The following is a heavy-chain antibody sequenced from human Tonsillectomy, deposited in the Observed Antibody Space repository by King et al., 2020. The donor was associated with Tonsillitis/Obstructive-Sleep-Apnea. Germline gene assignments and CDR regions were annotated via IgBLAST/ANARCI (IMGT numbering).Heavy chain of an antibody. CDR1: GFTFSSYG. CDR2: IWYDGGNK. D-gene: IGHD2-15*01. J-gene: IGHJ4*02. CDR3: ASDFGYCSGGSCKYYFDY. Sequence: VQLVESGGGVVQPGRSLRLSCAASGFTFSSYGMHWVRQAPGKGLEWVAVIWYDGGNKYYADSVKGRFTISRDNSKNKLYLQMNTLRADDTAVYYCASDFGYCSGGSCKYYFDYWGQGTLVTVSS. V-gene: IGHV3-33*01.